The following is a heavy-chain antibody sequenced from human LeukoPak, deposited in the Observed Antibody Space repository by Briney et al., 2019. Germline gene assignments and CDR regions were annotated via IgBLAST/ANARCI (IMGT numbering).Heavy chain of an antibody. CDR3: AKDAPNYYGSGSYPDH. CDR1: GFTFSSYG. J-gene: IGHJ5*02. Sequence: GGSLRLSCAASGFTFSSYGMHWVRQAPGKGLEWVAFIRYDGSNKYYADSVKGRFTISRDNSKNTLYLQMNSLRAEDTAVYYCAKDAPNYYGSGSYPDHWGQGTLVTVSS. CDR2: IRYDGSNK. V-gene: IGHV3-30*02. D-gene: IGHD3-10*01.